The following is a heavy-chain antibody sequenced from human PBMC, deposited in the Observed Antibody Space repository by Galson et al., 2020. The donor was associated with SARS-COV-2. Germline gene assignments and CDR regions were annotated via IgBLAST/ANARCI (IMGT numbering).Heavy chain of an antibody. CDR2: IKPDGSDK. CDR1: GFTFSSHW. Sequence: GESLKISCAGSGFTFSSHWMSWVRQAPGKGLEWVADIKPDGSDKYYVDSVKGRFTIARDNAKNSVYLQMNSLGAGDTAVYYCARGHWGRDYWGQGSLVTVSS. J-gene: IGHJ4*02. CDR3: ARGHWGRDY. D-gene: IGHD7-27*01. V-gene: IGHV3-7*04.